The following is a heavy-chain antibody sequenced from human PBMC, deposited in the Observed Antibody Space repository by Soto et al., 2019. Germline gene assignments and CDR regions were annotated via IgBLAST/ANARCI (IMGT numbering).Heavy chain of an antibody. CDR1: GYTFTSYA. J-gene: IGHJ4*02. Sequence: QVQLVQSGAEVKKPGASVKVSCKASGYTFTSYAMHWVRQAPGQRLARMGWINAGNGNTKYSQKFQGRVTITRDTSASTAYMELSSLRSEDTAVYYCAREIYNYGGNSPFDYWGQGTLVTVSS. CDR2: INAGNGNT. CDR3: AREIYNYGGNSPFDY. D-gene: IGHD4-17*01. V-gene: IGHV1-3*01.